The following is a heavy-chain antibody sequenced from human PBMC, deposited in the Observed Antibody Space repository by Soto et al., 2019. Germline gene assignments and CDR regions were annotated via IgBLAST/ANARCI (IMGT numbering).Heavy chain of an antibody. D-gene: IGHD3-22*01. CDR2: INPSGGST. J-gene: IGHJ3*02. CDR3: ARGYYYDSSGYGIDAFDI. Sequence: GASVKVSCKASGDTFTSYYMHWVRQAPGQGLEWMGIINPSGGSTSYAQKFQGRVTMTRDTSTSTVYMELSSLRSEDTAVYYCARGYYYDSSGYGIDAFDIWGQGTMVTVSS. V-gene: IGHV1-46*01. CDR1: GDTFTSYY.